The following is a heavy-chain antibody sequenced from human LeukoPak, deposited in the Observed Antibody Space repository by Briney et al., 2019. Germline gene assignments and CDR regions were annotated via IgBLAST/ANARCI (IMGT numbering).Heavy chain of an antibody. J-gene: IGHJ4*02. CDR2: ISYDGSNE. CDR3: ARGAGYCSSTSCYVSPLDY. V-gene: IGHV3-30*04. D-gene: IGHD2-2*01. Sequence: GGSLRLSCAPSIFILSSYAMLGVRQATGKAGEGVAVISYDGSNEYYADSVKGRFTISRDNSKNTLYLQMNSLRAEDTAVYYCARGAGYCSSTSCYVSPLDYWGQGTLVTVSS. CDR1: IFILSSYA.